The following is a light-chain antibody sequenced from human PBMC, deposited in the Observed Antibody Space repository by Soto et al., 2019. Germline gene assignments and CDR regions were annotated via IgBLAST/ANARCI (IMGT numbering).Light chain of an antibody. Sequence: IVLTQSPATLSLSPGERATLSCRASQSVSNYLAWYQQKPGQAPRLLIYDASNRATGIPARFSGSGSGTEFTLTISSLQSEDFAVYYCQQYNNWPPMYTFGQGTKLEIK. CDR3: QQYNNWPPMYT. J-gene: IGKJ2*01. CDR2: DAS. CDR1: QSVSNY. V-gene: IGKV3-11*01.